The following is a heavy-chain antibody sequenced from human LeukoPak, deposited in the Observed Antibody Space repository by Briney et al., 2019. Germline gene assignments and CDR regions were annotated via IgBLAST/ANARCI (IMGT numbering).Heavy chain of an antibody. D-gene: IGHD6-13*01. Sequence: GGSLRLSCAASGFTFDDYGMSWVRQAPGKGLEWVSGINWNGGSTGYADSVKGRFTISRDNAKNSLYLQMNSLRAEDTALYYCARDGYSSSLYYFDYWGQGTLVTVSS. J-gene: IGHJ4*02. V-gene: IGHV3-20*04. CDR2: INWNGGST. CDR1: GFTFDDYG. CDR3: ARDGYSSSLYYFDY.